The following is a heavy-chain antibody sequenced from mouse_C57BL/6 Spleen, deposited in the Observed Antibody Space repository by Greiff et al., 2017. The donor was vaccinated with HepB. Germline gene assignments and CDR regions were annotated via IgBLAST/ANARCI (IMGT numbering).Heavy chain of an antibody. J-gene: IGHJ2*01. D-gene: IGHD2-4*01. CDR3: ARSGDYDYYDD. CDR1: GYTFTSYW. CDR2: IYPSDSET. V-gene: IGHV1-61*01. Sequence: QVQLQQPGAELVRPGSSVKLSCKASGYTFTSYWMDWVKQRPGQGLEWIGNIYPSDSETHYNQKFKDKATLTVDKSSSTAYMQLSSLTSEDSAVYYCARSGDYDYYDDWGQGTTVTVAS.